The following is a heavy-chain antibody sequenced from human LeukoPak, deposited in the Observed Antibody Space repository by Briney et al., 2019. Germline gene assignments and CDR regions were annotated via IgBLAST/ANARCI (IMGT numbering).Heavy chain of an antibody. CDR2: IYHSGST. CDR3: AREVVGATRQRYWFDP. D-gene: IGHD1-26*01. V-gene: IGHV4-30-2*01. Sequence: SETLSLTCAVSGGSISSGGYSWSWIRQPPGKGLEWIGYIYHSGSTYYNPSLKSRVTISVDRSKNQFSLKLSSVTAVDTAVYYCAREVVGATRQRYWFDPWGQGTLVTVSS. CDR1: GGSISSGGYS. J-gene: IGHJ5*02.